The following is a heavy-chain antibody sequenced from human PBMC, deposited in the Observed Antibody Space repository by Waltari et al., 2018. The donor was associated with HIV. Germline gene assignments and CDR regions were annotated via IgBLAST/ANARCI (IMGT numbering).Heavy chain of an antibody. CDR2: NSYDGSNK. CDR3: ARDRGSFASFFYGLDV. Sequence: QAQLVESGGGVVQPGRSLRLSCSASGFTFSSYAIHWVRQAPGKGLEWVAVNSYDGSNKFYADSVKGRFTISRDISENTLFLQMDSLRAEDTAVYYCARDRGSFASFFYGLDVWGQGTTVTVSS. J-gene: IGHJ6*02. V-gene: IGHV3-30*01. D-gene: IGHD3-10*01. CDR1: GFTFSSYA.